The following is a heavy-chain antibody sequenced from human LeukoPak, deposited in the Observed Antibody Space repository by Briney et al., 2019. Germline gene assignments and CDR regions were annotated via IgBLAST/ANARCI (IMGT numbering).Heavy chain of an antibody. V-gene: IGHV3-53*01. CDR2: IYSGGNT. J-gene: IGHJ4*02. Sequence: GGTLRLSCAASGLTVSSNCMSWVRQAPGKGLEWVSFIYSGGNTYYADSVKGRFTISRDNSKNTVHLQMNSLRAEDTAMYYCARRAGDYSHPYDYWGQGTLVTVSS. D-gene: IGHD3-22*01. CDR3: ARRAGDYSHPYDY. CDR1: GLTVSSNC.